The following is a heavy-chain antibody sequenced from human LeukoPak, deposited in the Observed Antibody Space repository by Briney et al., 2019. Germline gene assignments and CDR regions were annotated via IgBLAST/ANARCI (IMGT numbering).Heavy chain of an antibody. J-gene: IGHJ4*02. CDR3: AREGNYGDYSVGPPGKY. D-gene: IGHD4-17*01. CDR1: GFTFSSYS. CDR2: ISGSSSYI. V-gene: IGHV3-21*01. Sequence: SGVSLTLSCAASGFTFSSYSMNWLRQAPGKGLEWVSCISGSSSYIYYADSVKGRFTISRDNAKNSLYLQMNSLRAEDTAVYYCAREGNYGDYSVGPPGKYWGQGTLVTVSS.